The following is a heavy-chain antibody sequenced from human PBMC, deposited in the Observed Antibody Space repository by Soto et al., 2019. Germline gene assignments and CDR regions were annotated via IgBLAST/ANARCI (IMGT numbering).Heavy chain of an antibody. D-gene: IGHD1-26*01. CDR1: GFTFSGYG. J-gene: IGHJ4*02. Sequence: QVQLVESGGGVVQPGRSLRLSCAASGFTFSGYGMHWVRQAPGKGLEWVAIIRYDGRNEDYADSVKGRFTISRDNSKTTLYLQMNSLRAEDTAVYSCARDAVGATTFRGSFDYWGQGTLVTVSS. V-gene: IGHV3-33*01. CDR3: ARDAVGATTFRGSFDY. CDR2: IRYDGRNE.